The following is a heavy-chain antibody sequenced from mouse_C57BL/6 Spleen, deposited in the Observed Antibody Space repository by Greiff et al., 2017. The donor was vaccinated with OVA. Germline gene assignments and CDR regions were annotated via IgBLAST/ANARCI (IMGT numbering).Heavy chain of an antibody. D-gene: IGHD1-1*01. CDR1: GYTFTSYW. CDR3: ARYDGSSFHWYFDV. CDR2: IDPSDSYT. J-gene: IGHJ1*03. V-gene: IGHV1-50*01. Sequence: QVQLQQPGAELVKPGASVKLSCKASGYTFTSYWMQWVKQRPGQGLEWIGEIDPSDSYTNYNQKFKGKATLTVDTSSSTAYMQLSSLTSEDSAVYYCARYDGSSFHWYFDVWGTGTTVTVSS.